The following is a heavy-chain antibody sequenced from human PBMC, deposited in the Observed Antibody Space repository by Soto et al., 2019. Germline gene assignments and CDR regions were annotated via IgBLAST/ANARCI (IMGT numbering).Heavy chain of an antibody. Sequence: PGESLKTSCKGSGYNFAGYGIAWVRQMPGKGLELRGIIYPSDSDTRYRPSFQGQVTISADKSISSAYLQWSSLRASDTAMYYCARGRVSTRTFDYWGQGTPVTVSS. CDR2: IYPSDSDT. CDR3: ARGRVSTRTFDY. V-gene: IGHV5-51*01. CDR1: GYNFAGYG. D-gene: IGHD1-1*01. J-gene: IGHJ4*02.